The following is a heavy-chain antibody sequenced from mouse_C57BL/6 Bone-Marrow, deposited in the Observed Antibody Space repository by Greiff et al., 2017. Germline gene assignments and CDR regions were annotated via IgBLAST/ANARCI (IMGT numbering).Heavy chain of an antibody. D-gene: IGHD2-1*01. Sequence: EVQVVESGAELVKPGASVKLSCTASGFNIKDYYMHWVKQRTEQGLEWIGRIDPEDGETKYAPKFQGKATITADTSSNTAYLQLSSLTSEDTAVYYCEGGYGNSYYFDYWGQGTTLTVSS. CDR1: GFNIKDYY. CDR2: IDPEDGET. V-gene: IGHV14-2*01. CDR3: EGGYGNSYYFDY. J-gene: IGHJ2*01.